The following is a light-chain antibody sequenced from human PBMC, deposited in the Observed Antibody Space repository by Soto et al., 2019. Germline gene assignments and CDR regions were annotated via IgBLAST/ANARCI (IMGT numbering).Light chain of an antibody. CDR3: QQSYRTPPT. J-gene: IGKJ1*01. CDR1: QSISNY. Sequence: DIQMTQSPSFLSASVGDRVTITCRASQSISNYLNWYQQKPGKAPKLLIYAASSLQSGVPSRFSGSGSGTDFTLTISSLQPEDFATYYCQQSYRTPPTFGQGTKVEMK. V-gene: IGKV1-39*01. CDR2: AAS.